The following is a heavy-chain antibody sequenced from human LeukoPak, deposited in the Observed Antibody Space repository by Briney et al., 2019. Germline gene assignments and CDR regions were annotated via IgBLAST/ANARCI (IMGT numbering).Heavy chain of an antibody. J-gene: IGHJ4*02. CDR3: ARDLSASWYSLGY. Sequence: PGGSLRLSCAASGSSVADYGMSXVRQAPGKGXXXXSGIXGXGESTGYADSVKGRFTISRANAENALYLQMNSLRAEDTALYYCARDLSASWYSLGYWGRGTLVTVSS. CDR1: GSSVADYG. V-gene: IGHV3-20*04. CDR2: IXGXGEST. D-gene: IGHD6-13*01.